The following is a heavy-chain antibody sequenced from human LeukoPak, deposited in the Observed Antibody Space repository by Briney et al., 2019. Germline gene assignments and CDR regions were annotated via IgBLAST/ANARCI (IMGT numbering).Heavy chain of an antibody. Sequence: SQTLSLTCAISGDSVSSNSAAWNWIRQSPSRGLEWLGRTYYRSKWHNDYAVSVKSRITINPDTSKNQFSLQLNSVTPEDTAVYYCATTYYDFWSNAFDIWGQGTMVTVSS. CDR3: ATTYYDFWSNAFDI. CDR1: GDSVSSNSAA. J-gene: IGHJ3*02. V-gene: IGHV6-1*01. CDR2: TYYRSKWHN. D-gene: IGHD3-3*01.